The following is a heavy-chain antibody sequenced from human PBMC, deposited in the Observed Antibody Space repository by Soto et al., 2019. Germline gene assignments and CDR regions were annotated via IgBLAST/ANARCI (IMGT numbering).Heavy chain of an antibody. V-gene: IGHV1-3*01. CDR1: GYAFTSYA. Sequence: ASVKVSCKASGYAFTSYAMHWVRQAPGQRLEWMGWINAVNGNTKYSQKFHGRVTITSDTSASTAYMELSGLRSEDIAVYYCVRSFVVVTALDNLGQGTLLTVAS. J-gene: IGHJ4*02. CDR3: VRSFVVVTALDN. D-gene: IGHD2-21*02. CDR2: INAVNGNT.